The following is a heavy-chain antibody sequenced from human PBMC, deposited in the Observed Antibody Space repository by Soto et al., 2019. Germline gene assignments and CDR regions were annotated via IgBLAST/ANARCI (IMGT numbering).Heavy chain of an antibody. Sequence: LSETLSLTCTVSGGSISSGDYYWSWIRQPPGKGLEWIGYIYYSGTTYYNPSLKSRVTISLDTSKNRFSLKLSSVTAADTAVYYCALRFGTAWGQGTTVTVSS. D-gene: IGHD5-12*01. V-gene: IGHV4-30-4*01. CDR2: IYYSGTT. J-gene: IGHJ6*02. CDR3: ALRFGTA. CDR1: GGSISSGDYY.